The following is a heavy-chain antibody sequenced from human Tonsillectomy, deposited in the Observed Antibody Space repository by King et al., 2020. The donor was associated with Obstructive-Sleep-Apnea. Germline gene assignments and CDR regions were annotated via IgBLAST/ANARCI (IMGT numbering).Heavy chain of an antibody. D-gene: IGHD3-16*01. CDR3: AREYWGPDY. V-gene: IGHV3-7*01. Sequence: VQLVESGGGLVQPGGSVRLSCGASGFTFSSYWMTRVRQAPGKGLEGVGNIKQDGSVKNYEDSVKGRFTISRDNAKKSVFLQMNSLTAEDTAVYYCAREYWGPDYWGQGTLVTVSS. J-gene: IGHJ4*02. CDR1: GFTFSSYW. CDR2: IKQDGSVK.